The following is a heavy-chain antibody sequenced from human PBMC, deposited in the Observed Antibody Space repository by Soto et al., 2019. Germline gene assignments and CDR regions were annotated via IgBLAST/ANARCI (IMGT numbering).Heavy chain of an antibody. CDR3: ARGGLYSSWCSKWLWFDA. Sequence: SETLSLTCAVYGGSFSGYYWSWIRQPAWKGLEWIGESNHSGSTNYNPSLKSRVTISVDTSKNQFSLKLSSVTAADTAVYYCARGGLYSSWCSKWLWFDASAQGTLVTVSS. CDR1: GGSFSGYY. V-gene: IGHV4-34*01. D-gene: IGHD6-6*01. CDR2: SNHSGST. J-gene: IGHJ5*02.